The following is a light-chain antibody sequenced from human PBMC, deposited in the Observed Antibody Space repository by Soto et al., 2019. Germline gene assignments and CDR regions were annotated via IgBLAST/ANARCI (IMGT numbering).Light chain of an antibody. CDR3: QQYDNS. CDR1: QSVLLTSNNKNY. V-gene: IGKV4-1*01. J-gene: IGKJ3*01. Sequence: DIVMTQSPDSLAVSLGERATINCKSSQSVLLTSNNKNYLAWYQQKPGQPPKLLIYWASTRESGVPDRFSASGSGTDFTLTITGLQAQDVAVYYCQQYDNSFGPGTKVDVK. CDR2: WAS.